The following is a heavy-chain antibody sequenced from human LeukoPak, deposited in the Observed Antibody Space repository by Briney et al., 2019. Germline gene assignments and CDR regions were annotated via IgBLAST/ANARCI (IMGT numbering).Heavy chain of an antibody. CDR2: IFVGSGNT. CDR3: AADREGAAAGQFDY. CDR1: GFTFTSSA. V-gene: IGHV1-58*02. J-gene: IGHJ4*02. D-gene: IGHD6-13*01. Sequence: PSVKVSCKASGFTFTSSAMQWVRQARGQRLEWIGWIFVGSGNTNYAQKFQKRVTITRDMSTSTAYMELSSLRSEDTAVYYCAADREGAAAGQFDYWGQGTLVTVSS.